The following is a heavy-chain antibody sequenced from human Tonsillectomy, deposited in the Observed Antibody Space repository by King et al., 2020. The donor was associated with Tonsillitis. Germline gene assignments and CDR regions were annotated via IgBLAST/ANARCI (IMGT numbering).Heavy chain of an antibody. J-gene: IGHJ6*02. D-gene: IGHD2-2*01. CDR1: GGSISSSSYY. CDR3: ASDSSTSQTNYYYYYYGMDV. V-gene: IGHV4-39*07. CDR2: IYYSGST. Sequence: LQLQESGPGLVKPSETLSLTCTVSGGSISSSSYYWGWIRQPPGKGLEWIGSIYYSGSTYYNPSLKSRVTISVDTSKNQFSLKLSSVTAADTAVYYCASDSSTSQTNYYYYYYGMDVWGQGTTVTVSS.